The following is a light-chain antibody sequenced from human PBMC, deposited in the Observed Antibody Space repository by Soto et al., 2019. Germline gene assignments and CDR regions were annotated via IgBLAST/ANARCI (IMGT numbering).Light chain of an antibody. CDR3: CSYTTSSSRL. J-gene: IGLJ1*01. V-gene: IGLV2-14*01. CDR2: DVS. Sequence: QSVLTQPASVSGSPGQSITISCTGTSSDVGHYNFVSWYQQHPGKAPKLMIYDVSIRASGVSDRFSGSKSGNTASLTISGLQAEDEADYYCCSYTTSSSRLFGTGTKVTVL. CDR1: SSDVGHYNF.